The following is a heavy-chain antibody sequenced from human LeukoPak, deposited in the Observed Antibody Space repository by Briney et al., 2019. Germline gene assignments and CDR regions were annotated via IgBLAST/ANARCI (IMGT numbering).Heavy chain of an antibody. Sequence: ASVKVSCKASGGTFSSYAMSWVRQAPGQGLEWMGMIIPIFGIANYAQKFQGRVTITADKSTSTAYMELSSLRSEDTAVYYCARDSRVVVVPAAMKYYYYGMDVWGQGTTVTVSS. CDR2: IIPIFGIA. CDR3: ARDSRVVVVPAAMKYYYYGMDV. V-gene: IGHV1-69*04. J-gene: IGHJ6*02. D-gene: IGHD2-2*01. CDR1: GGTFSSYA.